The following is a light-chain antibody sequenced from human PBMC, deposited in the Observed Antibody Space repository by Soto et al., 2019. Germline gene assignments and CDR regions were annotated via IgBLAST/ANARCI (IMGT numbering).Light chain of an antibody. Sequence: SVLTQPPSVSGAPGQRVTISCTGSSSNIGAGYDVHWYQQLPGTAPKLLIYDDDKRPSGIPDRFSGSKSGTSATLGITGFQTGDEADHYCGSWDSSLSAYVFGTGTKVTVL. CDR3: GSWDSSLSAYV. V-gene: IGLV1-51*01. J-gene: IGLJ1*01. CDR1: SSNIGAGYD. CDR2: DDD.